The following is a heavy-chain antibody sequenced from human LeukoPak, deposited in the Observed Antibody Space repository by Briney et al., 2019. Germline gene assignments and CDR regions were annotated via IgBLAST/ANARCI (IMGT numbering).Heavy chain of an antibody. J-gene: IGHJ6*02. CDR3: ARHPTDYGMDV. CDR1: GGSISSSIYY. CDR2: IYYSGSA. V-gene: IGHV4-39*01. Sequence: SETLSLTCTVSGGSISSSIYYWGCIRQPPGKGLEWIRSIYYSGSAYYNPSLKSRVTISVDTSKNHFSLKLSSVTAADTAVYYCARHPTDYGMDVWGQGTTVTVSS.